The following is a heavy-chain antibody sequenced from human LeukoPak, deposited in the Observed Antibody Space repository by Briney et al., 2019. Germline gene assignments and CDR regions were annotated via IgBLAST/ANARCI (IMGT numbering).Heavy chain of an antibody. CDR1: GGTFSSYA. Sequence: ASVKVSCKASGGTFSSYAISWVRQAPGQGLEWMGGIIPIFGTANYAQKFQGRVTITADESTSTAYMELSSLRSEDTAVYYCARWEGVGATRSGAFDIWGQGTMVTVSS. CDR2: IIPIFGTA. CDR3: ARWEGVGATRSGAFDI. J-gene: IGHJ3*02. D-gene: IGHD1-26*01. V-gene: IGHV1-69*13.